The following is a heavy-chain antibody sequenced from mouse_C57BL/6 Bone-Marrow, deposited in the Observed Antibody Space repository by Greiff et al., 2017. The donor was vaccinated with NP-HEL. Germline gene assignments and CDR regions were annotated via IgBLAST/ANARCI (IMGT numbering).Heavy chain of an antibody. V-gene: IGHV1-74*01. D-gene: IGHD2-4*01. J-gene: IGHJ3*01. CDR1: GYTFTSYW. Sequence: VKLQQPGAELVKPGASVKVSCKASGYTFTSYWMHWVKQRPGQGLEWIGRIHPSDSDTNYNQKFKGKATLTVDKSSSTAYMQLSSLTSEDSAVYYCAITEDYDLFAYWGQGTLVTVSA. CDR2: IHPSDSDT. CDR3: AITEDYDLFAY.